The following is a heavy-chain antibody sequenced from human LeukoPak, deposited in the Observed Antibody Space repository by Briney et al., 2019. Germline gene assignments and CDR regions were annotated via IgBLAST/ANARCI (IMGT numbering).Heavy chain of an antibody. CDR3: ARGYCSSTSCYSFGSAFDI. CDR2: NIPIFGTA. Sequence: SVKVSCKASGGTFSSYAISWVRQAPGQGLEWMGGNIPIFGTANYAQKFQGRVTITADESTSTAYMELSSLRSEDTAVYYCARGYCSSTSCYSFGSAFDIWGQGTMVTVSS. CDR1: GGTFSSYA. V-gene: IGHV1-69*13. J-gene: IGHJ3*02. D-gene: IGHD2-2*01.